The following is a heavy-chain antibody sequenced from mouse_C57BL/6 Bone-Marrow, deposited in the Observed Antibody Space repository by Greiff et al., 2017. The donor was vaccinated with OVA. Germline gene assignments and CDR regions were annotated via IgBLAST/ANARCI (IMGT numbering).Heavy chain of an antibody. J-gene: IGHJ1*03. CDR3: ARWLLRPYWYFDV. CDR1: GFNIKDYY. V-gene: IGHV14-2*01. D-gene: IGHD2-3*01. CDR2: IDPEDGET. Sequence: VQLQQSGAELVKPGASVKLSCTASGFNIKDYYMHWVKQRTEQGLEWIGRIDPEDGETKYAPKFKGKATITADTSSNTAYLQLSSLTSEDTAIYYCARWLLRPYWYFDVWGTGTTVTVSS.